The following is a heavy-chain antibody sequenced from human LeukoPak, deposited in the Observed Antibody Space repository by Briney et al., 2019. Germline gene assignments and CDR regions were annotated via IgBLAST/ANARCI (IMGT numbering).Heavy chain of an antibody. D-gene: IGHD6-13*01. Sequence: SETLSLTCTVSGYSISSGYYWSWIRQPPGKGLEWIGEINHSGSTNYNPSLKSRVTISVDTSKNQFSLKLSSVTAADTAVYYCARRGWIAAASFDYWGQGTLVTVSS. V-gene: IGHV4-38-2*02. J-gene: IGHJ4*02. CDR3: ARRGWIAAASFDY. CDR1: GYSISSGYY. CDR2: INHSGST.